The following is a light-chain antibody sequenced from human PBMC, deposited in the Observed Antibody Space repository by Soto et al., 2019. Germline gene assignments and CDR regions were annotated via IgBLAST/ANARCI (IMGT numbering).Light chain of an antibody. Sequence: QSVLTQPPSLSGAPGQRVTISCTGSSSNIGAGYDVHWYQQLPGTAPKLLIYGNNNRPSGVPDRFSGSKSGNTASLTISGLQAEDDADYYCCSYAGNSRVFGTGTKVTVL. J-gene: IGLJ1*01. V-gene: IGLV1-40*01. CDR2: GNN. CDR3: CSYAGNSRV. CDR1: SSNIGAGYD.